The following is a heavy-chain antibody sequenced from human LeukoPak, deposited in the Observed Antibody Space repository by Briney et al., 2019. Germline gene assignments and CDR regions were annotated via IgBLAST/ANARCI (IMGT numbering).Heavy chain of an antibody. Sequence: ASVKVSCKASGYTFTSYGISWVRQAPGQGLEWMGWISAYNGNTNYAQKLQGRVTMTTDTSTSTAYMELRSLRSDDTAVYYCAASPRLLGYCTGRSCYSSEYFQHWGQGTLVTVSS. V-gene: IGHV1-18*01. CDR2: ISAYNGNT. J-gene: IGHJ1*01. CDR3: AASPRLLGYCTGRSCYSSEYFQH. D-gene: IGHD2-15*01. CDR1: GYTFTSYG.